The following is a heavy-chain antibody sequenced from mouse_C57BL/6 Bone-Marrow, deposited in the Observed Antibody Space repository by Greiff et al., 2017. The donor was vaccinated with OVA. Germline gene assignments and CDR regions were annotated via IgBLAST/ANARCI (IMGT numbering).Heavy chain of an antibody. CDR2: IDPEDGDT. CDR3: TSPYGYDNAMDY. CDR1: GFNIKDYY. D-gene: IGHD2-2*01. Sequence: VQLQQSGAELVRPGASVKLSCTASGFNIKDYYMHWVKQRPEQGLEWIGRIDPEDGDTEYAPKFQGKATMTADTSSNTAYLQLSSLTSEDTAVYYCTSPYGYDNAMDYWGQGTSVTVSS. J-gene: IGHJ4*01. V-gene: IGHV14-1*01.